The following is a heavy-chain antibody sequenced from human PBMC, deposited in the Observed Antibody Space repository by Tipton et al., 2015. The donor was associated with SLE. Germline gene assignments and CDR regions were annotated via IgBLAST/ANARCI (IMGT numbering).Heavy chain of an antibody. V-gene: IGHV1-69*09. CDR3: ARVRHNDDAFDI. D-gene: IGHD1-1*01. Sequence: QLVQSGAEVEKPGSSVKVSCKASGGTFSSYTITWVRQAPGQGLEWMGRIIPILGIANYAQKLQGRVTMTTDTSTSTAYMELRSLRSDDTAVYYCARVRHNDDAFDIWGQGTMVTVSS. CDR1: GGTFSSYT. J-gene: IGHJ3*02. CDR2: IIPILGIA.